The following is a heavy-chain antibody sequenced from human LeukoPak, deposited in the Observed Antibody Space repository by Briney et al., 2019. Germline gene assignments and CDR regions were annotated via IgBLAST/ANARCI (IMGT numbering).Heavy chain of an antibody. CDR3: ATVALWFGELFGTKTTNWFDP. Sequence: ASVKVSCKVSGYTLTELSMHWVRQAPGKGLEWMGGFDPEDGETIYAQKFQGRVTMTEDTSTDTAYMELSSLRSEGTAVYYCATVALWFGELFGTKTTNWFDPWGQGTLVTVSS. J-gene: IGHJ5*02. V-gene: IGHV1-24*01. D-gene: IGHD3-10*01. CDR1: GYTLTELS. CDR2: FDPEDGET.